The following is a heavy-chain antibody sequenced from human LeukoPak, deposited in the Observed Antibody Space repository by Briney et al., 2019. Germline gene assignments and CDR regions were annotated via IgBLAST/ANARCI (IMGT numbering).Heavy chain of an antibody. CDR1: GGSFSGYY. V-gene: IGHV4-34*01. CDR3: ARDRSSSSWYYYYYYMDV. CDR2: INHSGST. D-gene: IGHD6-13*01. Sequence: SETLSLTCAVYGGSFSGYYWSWIRQPPGKGLEWIGEINHSGSTNYNPSLKSRVTISVDTSKNQFSLKLSSVTAADTAVYYCARDRSSSSWYYYYYYMDVWGKGTTVTVSS. J-gene: IGHJ6*03.